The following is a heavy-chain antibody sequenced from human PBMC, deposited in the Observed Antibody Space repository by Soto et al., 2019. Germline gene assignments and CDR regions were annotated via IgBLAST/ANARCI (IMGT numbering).Heavy chain of an antibody. D-gene: IGHD3-10*01. CDR1: GGSFRWYY. CDR3: ARLTSGSGSSTYYYYYYGMDV. Sequence: PSETLSLTCAVCGGSFRWYYCTWSRQPAGKGLEWIGEINHSGSTNYNPSLKSRVTISVDTSKNQFSLKLSSVTAADTAVYYCARLTSGSGSSTYYYYYYGMDVWGQGTTVT. J-gene: IGHJ6*02. CDR2: INHSGST. V-gene: IGHV4-34*01.